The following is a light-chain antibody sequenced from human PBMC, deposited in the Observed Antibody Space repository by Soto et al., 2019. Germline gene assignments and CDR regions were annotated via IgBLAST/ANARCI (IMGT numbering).Light chain of an antibody. CDR3: AAWDDSLSGVV. CDR2: SNS. J-gene: IGLJ2*01. V-gene: IGLV1-47*02. CDR1: SSNIGSNY. Sequence: QLVLTQPPSASGTPGQRVTISCSGSSSNIGSNYVYWYQQLPGTAPKLLIHSNSQRPSGVPDRLSGSKSGTSASLAISGLRSEDEAEYYCAAWDDSLSGVVIGGGTKLTVL.